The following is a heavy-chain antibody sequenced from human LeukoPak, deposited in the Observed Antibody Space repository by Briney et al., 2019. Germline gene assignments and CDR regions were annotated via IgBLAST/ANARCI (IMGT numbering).Heavy chain of an antibody. D-gene: IGHD3-22*01. CDR1: DYSISSGYY. CDR3: ASHVQPWGTYYYDSSGYFSDY. Sequence: RPSETLSLTCSVSDYSISSGYYWGWIRQPPGKGLEWIGYIYYSGSTNYNPSLKSRVTISVDTSKNQFSLKLCSVTAADTAVYYCASHVQPWGTYYYDSSGYFSDYWGQGTLVTVSS. J-gene: IGHJ4*02. V-gene: IGHV4-38-2*02. CDR2: IYYSGST.